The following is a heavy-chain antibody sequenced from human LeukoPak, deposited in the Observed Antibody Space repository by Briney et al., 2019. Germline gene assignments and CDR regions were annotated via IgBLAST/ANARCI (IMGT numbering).Heavy chain of an antibody. CDR1: GFTFSSYA. CDR2: ISGSGGST. Sequence: PGGSLRLSCAASGFTFSSYAMSWVRQAPGKGLEWVSAISGSGGSTYYADSVKGRFTISRDNSKNTLYLQMNSLRAEDTAVYYCAKSLVYFDWLFSPFDYWGQGTLVTVSS. V-gene: IGHV3-23*01. D-gene: IGHD3-9*01. CDR3: AKSLVYFDWLFSPFDY. J-gene: IGHJ4*02.